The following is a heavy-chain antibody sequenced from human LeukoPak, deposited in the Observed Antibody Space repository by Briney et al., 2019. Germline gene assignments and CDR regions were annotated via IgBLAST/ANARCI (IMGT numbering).Heavy chain of an antibody. CDR3: ARHPLGYSSVPGGDY. CDR2: ISAYSGNT. J-gene: IGHJ4*02. Sequence: ASVKVSCKASGYTFTTYGISWLRQAPGQGLEWMGWISAYSGNTNYAQRLQDRVTMTTDTSTTTAYMELRSLRSDDTAVYYWARHPLGYSSVPGGDYWGQGTLVTVSS. V-gene: IGHV1-18*01. D-gene: IGHD6-19*01. CDR1: GYTFTTYG.